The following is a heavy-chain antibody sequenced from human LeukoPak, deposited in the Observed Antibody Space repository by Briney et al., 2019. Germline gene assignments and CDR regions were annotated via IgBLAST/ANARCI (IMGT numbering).Heavy chain of an antibody. V-gene: IGHV3-13*01. CDR1: GFTFSSYD. J-gene: IGHJ6*03. CDR3: ARGKDTAMGRGYYYYMDV. Sequence: PGGSLRLSCAASGFTFSSYDMHWVRQATGKGLEWVSAIGTAGDTYYPGSVKGRFTISRENAKNSLYLQMNSLRAGDTAVYYCARGKDTAMGRGYYYYMDVRGKGTTVTVSS. CDR2: IGTAGDT. D-gene: IGHD5-18*01.